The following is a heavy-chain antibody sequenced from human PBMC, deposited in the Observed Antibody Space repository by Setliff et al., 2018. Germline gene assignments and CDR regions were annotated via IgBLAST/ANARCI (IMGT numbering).Heavy chain of an antibody. CDR3: YITYSYGLYYFDY. D-gene: IGHD5-18*01. Sequence: SVKVSCKASGGTFSSYAISWVRQAPGHGLEWMGGIIPIFGTANYAQKFQGRVTITADESTSTAYMELSSLRSDDTAVYYCYITYSYGLYYFDYWGQGTLVTVSS. CDR2: IIPIFGTA. CDR1: GGTFSSYA. J-gene: IGHJ4*02. V-gene: IGHV1-69*13.